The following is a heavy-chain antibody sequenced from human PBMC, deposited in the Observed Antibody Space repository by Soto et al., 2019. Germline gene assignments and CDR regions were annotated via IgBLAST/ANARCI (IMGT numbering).Heavy chain of an antibody. CDR3: AKDLTIFSNPPDY. CDR1: GFTFSSYG. V-gene: IGHV3-30*18. D-gene: IGHD3-9*01. Sequence: PVGSLRLSCVASGFTFSSYGMYWVRQAPGKGLEWVAIISYDGSNKYYADSVKGRFTISRDNSKNTLYLQMNSLRGEDTAVYYCAKDLTIFSNPPDYWGQGTLVTVSS. CDR2: ISYDGSNK. J-gene: IGHJ4*02.